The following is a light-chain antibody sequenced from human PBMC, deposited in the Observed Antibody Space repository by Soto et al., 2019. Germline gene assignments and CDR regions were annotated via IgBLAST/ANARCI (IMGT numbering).Light chain of an antibody. V-gene: IGKV1-27*01. Sequence: DIQRTQSPPSLAASIGDRVTITCRASQGISNYLAWYQQKPGKVPKLLIYAASTLQSGVPSRFSGSGSGTDFTLTIRSLQPEDVATYYCQKYLSALWTFGQGTKVDI. CDR2: AAS. CDR3: QKYLSALWT. J-gene: IGKJ1*01. CDR1: QGISNY.